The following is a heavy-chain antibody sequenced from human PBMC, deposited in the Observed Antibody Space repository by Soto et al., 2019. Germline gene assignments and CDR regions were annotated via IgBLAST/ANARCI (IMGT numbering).Heavy chain of an antibody. V-gene: IGHV1-2*02. D-gene: IGHD1-26*01. CDR3: GRGRRRQIVLYY. CDR1: GYTFTGHY. CDR2: IVPGSGAT. J-gene: IGHJ4*02. Sequence: SVKVSSKASGYTFTGHYIQWVRQAPEQGPAGTGGIVPGSGATRYAQKFQGMVTMPRDTSITTVYMQLKNLSPDYTAVYYWGRGRRRQIVLYYWRQGTPVTVSS.